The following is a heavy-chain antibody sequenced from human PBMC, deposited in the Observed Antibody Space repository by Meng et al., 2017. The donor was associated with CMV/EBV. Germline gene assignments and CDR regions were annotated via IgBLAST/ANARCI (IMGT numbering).Heavy chain of an antibody. CDR3: ARGLRGSYPLDY. CDR1: GGSVSSGSYY. CDR2: IYYSGST. D-gene: IGHD1-26*01. V-gene: IGHV4-61*01. Sequence: GSLRLSGTVSGGSVSSGSYYWSWIRQPPGKGLEWIGYIYYSGSTNYNPSLKSRVTISVDTSKNQFSLKLSSVTAADTAVYYCARGLRGSYPLDYWGQGTLVTVSS. J-gene: IGHJ4*02.